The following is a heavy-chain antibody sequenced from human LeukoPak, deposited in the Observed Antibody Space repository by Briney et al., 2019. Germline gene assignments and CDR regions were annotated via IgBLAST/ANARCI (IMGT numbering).Heavy chain of an antibody. Sequence: GGSLRLSCAASGFTVSSNYMSWVRQAPGKGLEWVSVIYSGGSTYYADSVKGRFTISRDNSKNTLYLQMNSLRAEDTAVYYCARDTSGSYYYSHWGQGTLVTVSS. D-gene: IGHD1-26*01. V-gene: IGHV3-66*01. CDR3: ARDTSGSYYYSH. J-gene: IGHJ4*02. CDR2: IYSGGST. CDR1: GFTVSSNY.